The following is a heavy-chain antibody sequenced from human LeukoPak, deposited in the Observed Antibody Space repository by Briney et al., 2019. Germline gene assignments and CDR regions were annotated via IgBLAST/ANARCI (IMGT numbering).Heavy chain of an antibody. Sequence: GASVKVSCKASGYTFTSYGISWVRQAPGQGLEWMGWISAYNGNTNYAQKLQGRVTMTTDTSTSTAYMELRSLRSDDTAVYYCARDEDCSGGSCYPQFDPWGQGTLVTVSS. CDR1: GYTFTSYG. CDR3: ARDEDCSGGSCYPQFDP. CDR2: ISAYNGNT. D-gene: IGHD2-15*01. J-gene: IGHJ5*02. V-gene: IGHV1-18*01.